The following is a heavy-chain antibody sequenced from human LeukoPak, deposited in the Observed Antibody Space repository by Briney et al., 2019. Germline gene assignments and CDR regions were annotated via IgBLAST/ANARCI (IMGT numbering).Heavy chain of an antibody. CDR3: ARDQEGFDY. CDR1: GYTFTSYY. J-gene: IGHJ4*02. V-gene: IGHV1-46*01. CDR2: INPSGGST. Sequence: ASVKVSCKASGYTFTSYYMHWVRQAPGQGLEWMGIINPSGGSTSYAQKFQGRVTVTRDTSTSTVHMELSGLRSEDTAVYYCARDQEGFDYWGQGTLVTVSS.